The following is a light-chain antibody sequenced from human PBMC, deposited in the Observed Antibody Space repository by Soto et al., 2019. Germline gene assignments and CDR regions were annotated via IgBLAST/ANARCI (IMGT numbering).Light chain of an antibody. CDR1: SSNIGGNS. Sequence: QSVLTQPPSVPAAPGQKVTISCSGSSSNIGGNSVSWYQQLPGTAPKLLIYDDNKRPSGIPDRFSGSKSGTSATLGITGFQTGDEADYYCGSWDSSLSAYVFXTGTKVTVL. J-gene: IGLJ1*01. V-gene: IGLV1-51*01. CDR2: DDN. CDR3: GSWDSSLSAYV.